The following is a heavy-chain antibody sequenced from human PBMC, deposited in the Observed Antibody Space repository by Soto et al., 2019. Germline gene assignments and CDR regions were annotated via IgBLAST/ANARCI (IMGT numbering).Heavy chain of an antibody. CDR1: GFTVSSNY. V-gene: IGHV3-66*01. J-gene: IGHJ4*02. Sequence: GGSLRLSCAASGFTVSSNYMSWVRQAPGKGLEWVSVIYSGGSTYYADSVKGRFTISRDNSKNTLYLQMNSLRAEDTAVYYCARTVSPPDVVVPAAMWDIVATNSDDYWGQGTLVTVSS. CDR3: ARTVSPPDVVVPAAMWDIVATNSDDY. CDR2: IYSGGST. D-gene: IGHD2-2*01.